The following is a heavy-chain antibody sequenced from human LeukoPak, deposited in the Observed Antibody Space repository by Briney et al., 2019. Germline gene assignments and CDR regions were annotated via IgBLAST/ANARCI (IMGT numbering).Heavy chain of an antibody. V-gene: IGHV4-61*02. Sequence: PSETLSLTCTVSGGSISSGSYYWSWIRQPAGKGLEWIGRIYTSGSTNYNPSLKSRVTISVDTSKNQFSLKLSSVTAADTAVYYCARDTDFGGVDYWGQGTLVTVSS. CDR1: GGSISSGSYY. CDR2: IYTSGST. J-gene: IGHJ4*02. CDR3: ARDTDFGGVDY. D-gene: IGHD3-3*01.